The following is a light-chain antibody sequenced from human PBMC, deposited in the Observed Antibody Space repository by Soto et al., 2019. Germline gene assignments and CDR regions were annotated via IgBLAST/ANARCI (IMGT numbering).Light chain of an antibody. Sequence: EIVLTQSPATLSLSPGERATLSCRASQSVSTYLAWYQQRPGQAPRLLIYDASYRATDIPPRFSGSGSGTDFTLTISSLQPEDFATYYCQQSYSTLYTFGQGTKLEIK. J-gene: IGKJ2*01. V-gene: IGKV3-11*01. CDR3: QQSYSTLYT. CDR2: DAS. CDR1: QSVSTY.